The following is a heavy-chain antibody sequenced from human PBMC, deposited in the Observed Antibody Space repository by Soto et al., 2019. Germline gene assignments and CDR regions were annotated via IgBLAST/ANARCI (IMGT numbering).Heavy chain of an antibody. J-gene: IGHJ5*02. CDR1: GFNFDSFT. Sequence: VGSLRLSCVASGFNFDSFTMNWVRQAPGRGLEWVAMISHTGGMSYYSDSVRGRFTISRDSSKSTLYLQMNGLRDDDTAMYYCATRYSSGWSRYNWFGPWGQGTLVTVSS. V-gene: IGHV3-23*01. D-gene: IGHD6-19*01. CDR2: ISHTGGMS. CDR3: ATRYSSGWSRYNWFGP.